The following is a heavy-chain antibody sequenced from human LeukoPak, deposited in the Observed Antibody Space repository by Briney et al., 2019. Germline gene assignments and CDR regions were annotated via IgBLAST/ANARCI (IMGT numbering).Heavy chain of an antibody. Sequence: PGRSLRLSCAASGFIFDDFGMHWVRQAPGKGLEWVSGISWNSGSIGYADSVKGRFTISRDNAKNSLYLQMNSVRPEDTALYYCAXDINGYASAWYEFWGQGTLVAVSS. CDR2: ISWNSGSI. CDR1: GFIFDDFG. CDR3: AXDINGYASAWYEF. J-gene: IGHJ5*01. D-gene: IGHD2-8*01. V-gene: IGHV3-9*01.